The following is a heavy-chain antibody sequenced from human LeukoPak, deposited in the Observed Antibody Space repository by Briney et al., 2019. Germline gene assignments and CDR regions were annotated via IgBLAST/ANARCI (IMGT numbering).Heavy chain of an antibody. D-gene: IGHD6-19*01. V-gene: IGHV3-30-3*01. CDR1: GFTFSSYA. CDR2: ISYDGSNK. CDR3: AKDREGAVAGMGFDY. J-gene: IGHJ4*02. Sequence: GGSLRLSCAASGFTFSSYAMHWVRQAPGKGLEWVAVISYDGSNKYYADSVKGRFTISRDNSKNTLYLQMNSLRAEDTAVYYCAKDREGAVAGMGFDYWGQGTLVTVSS.